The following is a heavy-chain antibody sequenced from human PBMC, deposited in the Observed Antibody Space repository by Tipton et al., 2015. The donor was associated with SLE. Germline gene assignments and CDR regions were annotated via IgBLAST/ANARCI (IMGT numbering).Heavy chain of an antibody. J-gene: IGHJ6*02. V-gene: IGHV5-10-1*01. CDR3: ATTLGYCSGGSCSGMDV. D-gene: IGHD2-15*01. CDR2: IDPFDSYT. CDR1: GYSFTSYW. Sequence: VQLVQSGADVKKPGESLRISCKGSGYSFTSYWISWVRQMPGKGLEWMGRIDPFDSYTNYSPSFQGHVTISVDKSISTAYLQWSSLKASDTAMYYCATTLGYCSGGSCSGMDVWGQGTTVTVSS.